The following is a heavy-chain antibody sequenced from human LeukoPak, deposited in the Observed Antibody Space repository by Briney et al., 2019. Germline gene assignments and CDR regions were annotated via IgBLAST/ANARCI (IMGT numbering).Heavy chain of an antibody. Sequence: SETLSLTCTVSGGSISSSYWSWIRQPPGKGLEWIGYIYHSGDTNSNPSLKSRVTILMDTSKNQFSLKLSSVAAADTVVYYCARHNFARPFDYWGQGTLVTVSS. CDR2: IYHSGDT. V-gene: IGHV4-59*08. D-gene: IGHD6-6*01. CDR1: GGSISSSY. J-gene: IGHJ4*02. CDR3: ARHNFARPFDY.